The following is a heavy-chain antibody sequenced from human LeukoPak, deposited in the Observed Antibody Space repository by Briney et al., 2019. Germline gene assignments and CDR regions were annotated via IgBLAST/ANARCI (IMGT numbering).Heavy chain of an antibody. J-gene: IGHJ6*03. CDR2: INSDGSST. CDR3: AKKQGDYYMDV. CDR1: GFTFSSYW. Sequence: GGSLRLSCAASGFTFSSYWMHWVRQAPGKGLVWVSRINSDGSSTSYADSVKGRFTISRDNSKNTLYLQMNSLRAEDTAVYYCAKKQGDYYMDVWGKGTTVTISS. V-gene: IGHV3-74*01.